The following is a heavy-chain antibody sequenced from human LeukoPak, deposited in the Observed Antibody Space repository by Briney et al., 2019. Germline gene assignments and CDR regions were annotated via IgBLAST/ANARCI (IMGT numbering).Heavy chain of an antibody. CDR1: GFAFSTYG. Sequence: GGSLRLSCAASGFAFSTYGMLSVRQAPGKGLEWVAFVRFDGSDKYYADSVKGRFTISRDTSKNTLYLQMKSLGAEDTAVYYCARDRENWFDPWGQGTLVTVSS. CDR3: ARDRENWFDP. J-gene: IGHJ5*02. V-gene: IGHV3-30*02. CDR2: VRFDGSDK.